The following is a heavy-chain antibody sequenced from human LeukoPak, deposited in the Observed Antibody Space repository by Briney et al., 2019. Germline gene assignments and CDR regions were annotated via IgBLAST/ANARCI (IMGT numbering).Heavy chain of an antibody. CDR3: ARRATSGNYQMLHFDS. V-gene: IGHV4-34*01. D-gene: IGHD1-7*01. Sequence: SETLSLTCAVYGGSFSGYYWSWIRQPPGKGLEWIGEINHSGSTNYNPSLKSRVTMSLDTSKNQFSLTLSSVTAADTAIYYCARRATSGNYQMLHFDSWGQGILVTVSS. CDR2: INHSGST. J-gene: IGHJ4*02. CDR1: GGSFSGYY.